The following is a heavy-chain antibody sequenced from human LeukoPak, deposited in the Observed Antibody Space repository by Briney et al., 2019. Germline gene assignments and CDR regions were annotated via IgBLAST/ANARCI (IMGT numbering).Heavy chain of an antibody. CDR2: IDTDGTTT. CDR1: GFTFSRFW. J-gene: IGHJ4*02. V-gene: IGHV3-74*01. D-gene: IGHD3-22*01. CDR3: AREMTYDSDSSGFV. Sequence: GGSLRLSCAASGFTFSRFWMHWVRQPPGKGLVWVSRIDTDGTTTTYADSVKGRFTISRDNAKNTVYLQMNSLRAEDTAVYYCAREMTYDSDSSGFVWGQGTLVTVSS.